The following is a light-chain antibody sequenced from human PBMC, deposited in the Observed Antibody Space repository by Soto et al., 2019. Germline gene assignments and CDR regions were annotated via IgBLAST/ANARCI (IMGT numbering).Light chain of an antibody. CDR2: DAS. CDR1: QSINSW. J-gene: IGKJ2*01. Sequence: DLQMTQSPSSLSASVGDRVTITCRASQSINSWLAWYQQKPGKAPKLLIHDASTLESGVPSRFSGSGSGTEFTLTISSLQPDDLATYYCQQYNSDSYAFGQGTKLEIK. V-gene: IGKV1-5*01. CDR3: QQYNSDSYA.